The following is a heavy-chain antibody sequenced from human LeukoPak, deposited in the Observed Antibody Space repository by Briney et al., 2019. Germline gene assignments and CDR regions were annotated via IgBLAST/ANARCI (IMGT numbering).Heavy chain of an antibody. D-gene: IGHD3-22*01. V-gene: IGHV1-8*01. Sequence: ASVKVSCKASGYTFTSYDINWVRQAPGQGLEWMGWMNPNSANTGYAQKFQGRVTMTRNTSISTAYMELSSLRSEDTAVYYCARDYYDSSALRRFDFWGQGTLVTVSS. CDR3: ARDYYDSSALRRFDF. CDR1: GYTFTSYD. J-gene: IGHJ4*02. CDR2: MNPNSANT.